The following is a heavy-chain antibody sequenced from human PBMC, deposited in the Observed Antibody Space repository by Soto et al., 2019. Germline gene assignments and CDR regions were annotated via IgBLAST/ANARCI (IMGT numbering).Heavy chain of an antibody. D-gene: IGHD1-26*01. CDR1: GFTFDDYA. CDR3: VKDTYILVGATHFDS. Sequence: PGGSLRLSCAASGFTFDDYAMHWVRQAPGKGLEWVSGISWNGDSMAYADSAKGRFTISRDNAKNSLYLQMNSLRPEDAALYYCVKDTYILVGATHFDSWGQGTLVTVSS. CDR2: ISWNGDSM. V-gene: IGHV3-9*01. J-gene: IGHJ4*02.